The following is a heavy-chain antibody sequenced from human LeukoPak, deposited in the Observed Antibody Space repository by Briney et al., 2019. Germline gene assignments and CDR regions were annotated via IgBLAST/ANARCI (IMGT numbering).Heavy chain of an antibody. V-gene: IGHV3-23*01. CDR1: GFTFSTYA. CDR2: IGGSGGVT. Sequence: PGGSLRLSCAASGFTFSTYALTSVRQAPGKGLEWASTIGGSGGVTYSADSVKGRFTISRDNSKNTLYLQMNSLRAEDTAVYYCAKDGRGGDCTSASCTNWFGPWGQGTLVTVSS. J-gene: IGHJ5*02. D-gene: IGHD2-2*01. CDR3: AKDGRGGDCTSASCTNWFGP.